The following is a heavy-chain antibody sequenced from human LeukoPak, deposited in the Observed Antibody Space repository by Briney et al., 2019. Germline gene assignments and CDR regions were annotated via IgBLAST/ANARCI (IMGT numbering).Heavy chain of an antibody. V-gene: IGHV3-53*01. CDR2: IYSGGST. J-gene: IGHJ4*02. CDR3: ARDVGDYGGNGFDY. D-gene: IGHD4-23*01. CDR1: GFTVSSNY. Sequence: GGSLRLSCAASGFTVSSNYMSWVRQAPGKGLERVSVIYSGGSTYYADSVKGRFTISRDNAKNTLYLQMNSLRAEDTAAYYCARDVGDYGGNGFDYWGQGTLVTVSS.